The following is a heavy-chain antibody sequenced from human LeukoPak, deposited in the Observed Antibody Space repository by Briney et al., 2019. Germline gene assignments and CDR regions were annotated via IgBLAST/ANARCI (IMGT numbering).Heavy chain of an antibody. CDR2: IYYSGST. CDR1: GGSISSGGYY. CDR3: ASRYCSGGSCGGLD. V-gene: IGHV4-31*03. Sequence: SETLSLTCTVSGGSISSGGYYWSWIRQHPGKGLEWIGYIYYSGSTYYNPSLKSRVTISVDTSKNQFSLKPSSVTAADTAVYYCASRYCSGGSCGGLDWGQGTLVTVSS. D-gene: IGHD2-15*01. J-gene: IGHJ4*02.